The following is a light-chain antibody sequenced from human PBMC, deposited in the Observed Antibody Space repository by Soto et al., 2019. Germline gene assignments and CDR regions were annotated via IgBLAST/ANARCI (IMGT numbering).Light chain of an antibody. CDR1: QSINSY. CDR2: AAS. Sequence: DIQMTQSPSSLSASVGDRVSITCRASQSINSYLNWYQQKPGKAPKLLIFAASSLQSGVPSRFSGSGSGTDFTLTISSLQPGDFATYYCQQTYDTPGFGQGTKVDIK. V-gene: IGKV1-39*01. CDR3: QQTYDTPG. J-gene: IGKJ1*01.